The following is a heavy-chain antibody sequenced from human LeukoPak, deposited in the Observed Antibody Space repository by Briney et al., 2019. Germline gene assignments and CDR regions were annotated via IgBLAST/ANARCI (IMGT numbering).Heavy chain of an antibody. V-gene: IGHV4-34*01. D-gene: IGHD6-19*01. J-gene: IGHJ3*02. CDR2: VNHSGST. CDR3: ASPGEQWLVRDYAFDI. CDR1: GESFANHY. Sequence: SETLSLTCAVYGESFANHYWTWVRQSPGKALEWLGEVNHSGSTNYNPSLKSRVTISVDTSKNQFSLKLSSVTAADTAVYYCASPGEQWLVRDYAFDIWGQGTMVTVSS.